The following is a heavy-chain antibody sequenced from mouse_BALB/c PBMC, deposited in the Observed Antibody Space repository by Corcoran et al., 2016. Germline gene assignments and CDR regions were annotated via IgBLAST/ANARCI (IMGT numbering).Heavy chain of an antibody. V-gene: IGHV14-3*02. CDR3: ARHYGSSPFAY. Sequence: EVQLQQSGAELVKPGASVKLSCTASGFNIKDTYMHWVKQRPEQGLEWIGRIDPANGNTKYDPKFQGKATITADTSSNTAYLQLSSLTSEDTAVYYCARHYGSSPFAYWGQGTLVTGSA. CDR1: GFNIKDTY. CDR2: IDPANGNT. D-gene: IGHD1-1*01. J-gene: IGHJ3*01.